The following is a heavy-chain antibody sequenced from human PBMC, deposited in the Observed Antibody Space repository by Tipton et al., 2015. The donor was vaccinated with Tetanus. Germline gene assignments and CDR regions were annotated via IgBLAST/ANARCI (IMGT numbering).Heavy chain of an antibody. Sequence: SLRLSCAVDGGSLNNYYWAWFRQPPGKGLEWVAVISYDGSNKYYADSVKGRFTISRDNSKNTLYLQMNSLRADDTALYYCAREGSSGWFDPWGRGTLVTVSS. D-gene: IGHD1-26*01. CDR3: AREGSSGWFDP. CDR2: ISYDGSNK. V-gene: IGHV3-30*03. J-gene: IGHJ5*02. CDR1: GGSLNNYY.